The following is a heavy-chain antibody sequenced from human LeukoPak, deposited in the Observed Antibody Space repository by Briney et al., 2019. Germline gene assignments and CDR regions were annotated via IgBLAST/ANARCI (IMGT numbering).Heavy chain of an antibody. J-gene: IGHJ5*02. V-gene: IGHV3-30-3*01. D-gene: IGHD2-2*01. Sequence: PGRSLRLSCAASGFTFSSYAMHWVRQAPGMGLEWVAFISYDGSYKYYADSVKGRFTISRDNSKNTLYLQMNSLRAEDTAVYYCARAFPRYCSSTSCENNWFDPWGQGTLVTVSS. CDR1: GFTFSSYA. CDR3: ARAFPRYCSSTSCENNWFDP. CDR2: ISYDGSYK.